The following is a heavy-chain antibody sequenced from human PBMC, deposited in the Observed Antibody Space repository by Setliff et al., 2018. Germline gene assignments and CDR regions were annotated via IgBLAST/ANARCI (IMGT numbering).Heavy chain of an antibody. V-gene: IGHV4-4*08. J-gene: IGHJ1*01. CDR2: IYSSGST. Sequence: PSETLSLTCTVSGGSISSHYWSWIRQPPGKGLEWIGYIYSSGSTNYNPSLKSRVTISVDTSKNQFSLKLSSVTAADTAVYYCARGPRGYGSGSYYATEYFQHWGQGTLVTVSS. D-gene: IGHD3-10*01. CDR3: ARGPRGYGSGSYYATEYFQH. CDR1: GGSISSHY.